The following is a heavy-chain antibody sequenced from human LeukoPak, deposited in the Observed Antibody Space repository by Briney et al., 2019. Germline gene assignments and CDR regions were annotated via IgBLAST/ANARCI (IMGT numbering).Heavy chain of an antibody. CDR3: ARQDCGGGNCYSGGFDY. J-gene: IGHJ4*02. CDR1: GGSMSSPY. V-gene: IGHV4-59*08. D-gene: IGHD2-15*01. Sequence: KPSETLSLTCSVSGGSMSSPYWSWIRQPPGKGLEWIGYVSYGENTNYNPALKSRVAMSLDTSKRQFFLKMTSLTAADTAVYYCARQDCGGGNCYSGGFDYWGQGILVTVSS. CDR2: VSYGENT.